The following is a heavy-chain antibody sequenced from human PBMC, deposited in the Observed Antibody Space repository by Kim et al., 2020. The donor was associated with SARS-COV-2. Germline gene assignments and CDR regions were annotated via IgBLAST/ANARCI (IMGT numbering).Heavy chain of an antibody. CDR3: ARDRVLNTRLRLGELSY. J-gene: IGHJ4*02. V-gene: IGHV3-30*01. Sequence: VKGRFTIPRDNSKSTLYLQMNSLRADDTAVYYCARDRVLNTRLRLGELSYWGQGTLVTVSS. D-gene: IGHD3-16*01.